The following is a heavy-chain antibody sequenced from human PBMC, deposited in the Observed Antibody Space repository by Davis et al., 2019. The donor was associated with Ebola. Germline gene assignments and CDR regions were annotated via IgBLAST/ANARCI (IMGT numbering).Heavy chain of an antibody. J-gene: IGHJ6*02. Sequence: ESLKISCAASGFTFSSYSMNWVRQPPGKGLQWIGSIYYSGSTNYNPSLKSRVTISVDTSKNQFSLKLSSVTAADTAVYYCARRVGYCSSTSCQNYYGMDVWGQGTTVTVSS. CDR1: GFTFSSYSMN. D-gene: IGHD2-2*01. V-gene: IGHV4-39*01. CDR2: IYYSGST. CDR3: ARRVGYCSSTSCQNYYGMDV.